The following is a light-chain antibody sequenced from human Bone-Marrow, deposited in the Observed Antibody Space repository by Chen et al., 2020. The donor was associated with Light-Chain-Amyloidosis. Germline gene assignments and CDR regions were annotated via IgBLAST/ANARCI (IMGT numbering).Light chain of an antibody. CDR1: TSNIGSKV. CDR2: FNN. CDR3: TAWDDSLDGPV. V-gene: IGLV1-44*01. Sequence: QSVLTQPPSASGTPGQTVTISFSGSTSNIGSKVVNWYQQLPGTAPQLLIYFNNQRPSGVPDRFSGSKSGTSASLAISGLQSEDEADYYCTAWDDSLDGPVFGGGTKLTVL. J-gene: IGLJ3*02.